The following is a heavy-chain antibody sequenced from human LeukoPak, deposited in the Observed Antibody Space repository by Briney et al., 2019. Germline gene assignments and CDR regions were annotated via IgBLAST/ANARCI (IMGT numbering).Heavy chain of an antibody. CDR1: GFTFSSYG. CDR3: AKEGMAYDYGDYEGAHVDY. Sequence: PGGSLRLSCSASGFTFSSYGMHWVRQAPGKGLEWVAVISYDGSNKYYADSVKGRFTISRDNSKNTLYLQMNSLRAEDTAVYYCAKEGMAYDYGDYEGAHVDYWGQGTLVTVSS. V-gene: IGHV3-30*18. D-gene: IGHD4-17*01. CDR2: ISYDGSNK. J-gene: IGHJ4*02.